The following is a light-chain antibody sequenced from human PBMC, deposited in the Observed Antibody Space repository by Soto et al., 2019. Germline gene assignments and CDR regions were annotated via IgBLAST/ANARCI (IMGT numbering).Light chain of an antibody. CDR3: SSYTSSSTPFYV. CDR2: DVS. Sequence: QSVLTQPASVSGSPGQSITISCTVTSSDVGGYNYVSWYQQHPGKAPKLMIYDVSNRPSGVSNRFSGSKSGNTASLTISGLQAEDEADYYCSSYTSSSTPFYVFGTGTKVTVL. J-gene: IGLJ1*01. V-gene: IGLV2-14*01. CDR1: SSDVGGYNY.